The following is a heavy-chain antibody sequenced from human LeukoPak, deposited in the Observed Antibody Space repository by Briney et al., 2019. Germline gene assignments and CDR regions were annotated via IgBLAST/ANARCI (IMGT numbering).Heavy chain of an antibody. D-gene: IGHD1-26*01. CDR2: ISGYNGDT. CDR3: ARVGTYSNDAFDI. Sequence: ASVKVSCKASGYTFTSHGISWVRQAPGEGLEWMGWISGYNGDTNYAQRLQGRVTMTIDTSTTTAYMGPRSLRFDDTAVYYCARVGTYSNDAFDIWGQGTMVTVSS. CDR1: GYTFTSHG. J-gene: IGHJ3*02. V-gene: IGHV1-18*01.